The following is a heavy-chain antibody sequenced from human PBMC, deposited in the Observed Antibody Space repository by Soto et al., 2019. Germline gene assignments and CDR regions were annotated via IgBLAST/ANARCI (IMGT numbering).Heavy chain of an antibody. Sequence: EVQLVESGGGLVQPGGSLRLSCAASGFTFSRYWMSWVRQAPGKGLEWVANIKQDGTEKYYVDSVKGRFTISRDNAKNSRYLQMNSLRAEDTAVYYCAREEYGDHFGYWGQGTLVPVSS. CDR1: GFTFSRYW. D-gene: IGHD4-17*01. CDR2: IKQDGTEK. J-gene: IGHJ4*02. V-gene: IGHV3-7*01. CDR3: AREEYGDHFGY.